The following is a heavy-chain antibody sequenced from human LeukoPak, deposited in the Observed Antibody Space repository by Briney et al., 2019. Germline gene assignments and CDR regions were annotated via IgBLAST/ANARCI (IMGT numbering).Heavy chain of an antibody. CDR1: GFTFSSYS. CDR3: ARATASGYAFDI. Sequence: PGGSLRLSCAASGFTFSSYSMNWVRQAPGKGLEWVSSISSSSSYIYCADSVKGRFTISRDNAKNSLYLQMNSLRAEDTAVYYCARATASGYAFDIWGQGTMVTVSS. J-gene: IGHJ3*02. V-gene: IGHV3-21*01. CDR2: ISSSSSYI. D-gene: IGHD1-1*01.